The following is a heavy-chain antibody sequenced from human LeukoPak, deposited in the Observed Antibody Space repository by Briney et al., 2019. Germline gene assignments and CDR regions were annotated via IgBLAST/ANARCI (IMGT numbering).Heavy chain of an antibody. J-gene: IGHJ4*02. Sequence: ASVKVSCKASGYTFTSYDINWVRQATGQGLEWMGWMNPNSGNTGYAQKFQGRVTMTRNTSISTAYMELSSLRSGDTAVYYCARGPLSDIVALYYFDYWGQGTLVTVSS. D-gene: IGHD5-12*01. CDR3: ARGPLSDIVALYYFDY. CDR2: MNPNSGNT. V-gene: IGHV1-8*01. CDR1: GYTFTSYD.